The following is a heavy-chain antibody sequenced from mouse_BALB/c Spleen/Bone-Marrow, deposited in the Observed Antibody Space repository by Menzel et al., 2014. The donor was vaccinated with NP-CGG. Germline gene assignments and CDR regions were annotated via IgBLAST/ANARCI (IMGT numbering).Heavy chain of an antibody. Sequence: EVQLQQSGAELVKPGASVKLSCTASGFNIKDTYMHWVKQRPEQGLEWIGRIDPANGNTKYDPKFQGKAAITADTSSNTTYLQLSSLTSEETAVYYCAIYFYFDYWGQGPTLTASS. CDR3: AIYFYFDY. V-gene: IGHV14-3*02. J-gene: IGHJ2*01. CDR1: GFNIKDTY. CDR2: IDPANGNT. D-gene: IGHD2-3*01.